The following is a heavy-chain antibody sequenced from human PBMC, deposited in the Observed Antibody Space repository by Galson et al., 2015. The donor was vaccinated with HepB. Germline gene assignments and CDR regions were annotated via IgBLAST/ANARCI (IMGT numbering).Heavy chain of an antibody. J-gene: IGHJ3*02. V-gene: IGHV3-21*04. D-gene: IGHD3-10*01. CDR1: GLTFSMYG. CDR2: ISSNSNYI. CDR3: ARAYYYGLGGAFDI. Sequence: SLRLSCAASGLTFSMYGMHWVRQAPGKGLEWVSSISSNSNYIYYVDSVKGRFTISRDNAKNSLYLQMNSLRAEDTAVYYCARAYYYGLGGAFDIWGQGTMVTVSS.